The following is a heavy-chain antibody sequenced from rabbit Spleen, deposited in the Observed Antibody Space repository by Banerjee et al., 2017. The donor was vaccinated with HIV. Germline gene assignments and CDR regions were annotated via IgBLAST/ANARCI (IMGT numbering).Heavy chain of an antibody. J-gene: IGHJ6*01. CDR3: ARDTGSSFSSYGMDL. CDR1: GFSFSSSYW. CDR2: INTGSSGST. D-gene: IGHD8-1*01. V-gene: IGHV1S45*01. Sequence: QEQLEESGGDLIKPEGSLTLTCTASGFSFSSSYWICWVRQAPGKGLEWIACINTGSSGSTYYASWAKGRFTISKTSSTTVTLQMTSLTAADTATYFCARDTGSSFSSYGMDLWGQGTLVTVS.